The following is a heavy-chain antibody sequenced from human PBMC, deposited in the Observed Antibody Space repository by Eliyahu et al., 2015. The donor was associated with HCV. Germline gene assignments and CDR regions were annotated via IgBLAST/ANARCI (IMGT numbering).Heavy chain of an antibody. Sequence: QVRLQQWGAGLLKPSETLSLTCAVXRGSFTGYYWSWIRQPPGRGLXWIGEVKRXXGSTNYNPSLKSRVTISIDTSENQFSLWLNSLTAADTGIYYCARGRGDFYDSEAPAVVPFDSWGQGTLVTVSS. J-gene: IGHJ4*02. CDR3: ARGRGDFYDSEAPAVVPFDS. CDR2: VKRXXGST. CDR1: RGSFTGYY. V-gene: IGHV4-34*01. D-gene: IGHD2-21*01.